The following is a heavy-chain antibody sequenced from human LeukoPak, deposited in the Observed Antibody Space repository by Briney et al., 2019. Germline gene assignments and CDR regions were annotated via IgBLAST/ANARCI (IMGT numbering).Heavy chain of an antibody. Sequence: SETLSLTCTVSGGSISSYYWSWIRQPPGKGLEWIGYIYYSGSTNYNPSLKSRVTISVDKSKNQFSLKLSSVTAADTAVYYCARSKDILTGYCFDYWGQGTLVTVSS. D-gene: IGHD3-9*01. V-gene: IGHV4-59*01. J-gene: IGHJ4*01. CDR3: ARSKDILTGYCFDY. CDR2: IYYSGST. CDR1: GGSISSYY.